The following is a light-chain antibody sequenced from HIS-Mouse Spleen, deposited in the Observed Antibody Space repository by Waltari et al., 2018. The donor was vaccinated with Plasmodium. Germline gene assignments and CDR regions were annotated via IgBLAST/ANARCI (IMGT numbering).Light chain of an antibody. V-gene: IGKV3-11*01. CDR1: QSVSSY. CDR2: DAS. J-gene: IGKJ5*01. CDR3: QQRSNWPIT. Sequence: DIVLPQSPATLSLSPGERATLSCRASQSVSSYLAWYQQKPGQAPRLLIYDASNRATGIPARFSGSGSGTDFTLTISSLEPEDFAVYYCQQRSNWPITFGQGTRLEIK.